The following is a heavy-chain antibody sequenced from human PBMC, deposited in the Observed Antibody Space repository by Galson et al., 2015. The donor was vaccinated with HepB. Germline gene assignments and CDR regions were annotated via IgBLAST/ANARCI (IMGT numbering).Heavy chain of an antibody. CDR3: ARAQTSMMTGYFDS. Sequence: SLRLSCAASGFSFSTYGMHWVRQAPGKGLEWVAGIWYDGSSTSYGDSVKGRFTISRDNSKSTLSLQMNSLRASDTAMYYCARAQTSMMTGYFDSWGQGSLVTVSS. V-gene: IGHV3-33*01. CDR2: IWYDGSST. CDR1: GFSFSTYG. J-gene: IGHJ4*02. D-gene: IGHD2/OR15-2a*01.